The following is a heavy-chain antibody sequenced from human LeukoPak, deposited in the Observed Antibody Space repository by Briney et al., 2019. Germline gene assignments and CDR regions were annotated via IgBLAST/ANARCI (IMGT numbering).Heavy chain of an antibody. CDR2: IYHSGST. Sequence: SETLSLTCAVSGYSISSGYYWGWIRQPPGKGLEWIGSIYHSGSTYYNPSLKSRDTISVDTSKNQFSLKLSSVTAADTAVYYCASSDYYDSSGSFDYWGQGTLVTVSS. CDR1: GYSISSGYY. D-gene: IGHD3-22*01. CDR3: ASSDYYDSSGSFDY. J-gene: IGHJ4*02. V-gene: IGHV4-38-2*01.